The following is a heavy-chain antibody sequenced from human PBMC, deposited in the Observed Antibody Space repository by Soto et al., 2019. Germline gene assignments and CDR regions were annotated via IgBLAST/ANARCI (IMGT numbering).Heavy chain of an antibody. CDR2: IYYSGDT. CDR1: GDSITGGDYY. CDR3: ARVVHAFDI. Sequence: QVHLQESGPGVVKPSQTLSLTCTVSGDSITGGDYYWSWIRKPPGKGLEWIGYIYYSGDTYYNPSLKSRVTISLGTTNKHFSLKLDSVTAADTAVYYCARVVHAFDIWGQGTMVTVSS. J-gene: IGHJ3*02. V-gene: IGHV4-30-4*01.